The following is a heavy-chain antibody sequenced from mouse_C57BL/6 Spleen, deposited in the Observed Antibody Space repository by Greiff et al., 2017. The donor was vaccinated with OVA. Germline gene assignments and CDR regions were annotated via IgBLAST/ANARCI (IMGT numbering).Heavy chain of an antibody. CDR2: IYPGNSDT. D-gene: IGHD2-4*01. CDR3: FRHYDYDGGWFAY. Sequence: EVQLVESGTVLARPGASVKMSCKTSGYTFTSYWMHWVKQRPGQGLEWIGAIYPGNSDTSYNQKFKGKAKLTAVTSASTAYMELSSLTNEDSAVYYCFRHYDYDGGWFAYWGQGTLVTVSA. J-gene: IGHJ3*01. CDR1: GYTFTSYW. V-gene: IGHV1-5*01.